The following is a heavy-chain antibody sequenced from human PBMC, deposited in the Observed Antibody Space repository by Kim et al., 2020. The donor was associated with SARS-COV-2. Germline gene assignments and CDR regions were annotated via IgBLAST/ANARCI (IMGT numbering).Heavy chain of an antibody. V-gene: IGHV3-74*01. CDR3: ARDHPGRWLQYEDAFDI. CDR2: INSDGSST. J-gene: IGHJ3*02. CDR1: GFTFSSYW. D-gene: IGHD3-10*01. Sequence: GGSLRLSCAASGFTFSSYWMHWVRQAPGKGLVWVSRINSDGSSTSYADSVKGRFTISRDNAKNTLYLQMNSLRAEDTAVYYCARDHPGRWLQYEDAFDIWGQGTMVTVSS.